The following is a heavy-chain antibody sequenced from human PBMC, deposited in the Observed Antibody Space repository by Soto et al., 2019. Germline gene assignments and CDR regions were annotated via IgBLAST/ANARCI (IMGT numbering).Heavy chain of an antibody. CDR1: GYSFTSYW. CDR2: IYPGDSDT. J-gene: IGHJ6*02. V-gene: IGHV5-51*01. Sequence: RGESLKISCKGSGYSFTSYWISWVRQMPGKGLEWMGIIYPGDSDTRYSPSFQGQVTISADKSISTAYLQWSSLKASDTAMYYCARQGDRVILYYYGMDVWGQGTTVTVSS. D-gene: IGHD2-21*02. CDR3: ARQGDRVILYYYGMDV.